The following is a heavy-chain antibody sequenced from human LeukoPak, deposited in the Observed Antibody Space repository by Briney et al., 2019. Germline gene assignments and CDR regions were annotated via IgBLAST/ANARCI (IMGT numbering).Heavy chain of an antibody. J-gene: IGHJ4*02. V-gene: IGHV3-7*01. CDR1: GFTFSSYR. Sequence: HPGGSLRLSCAASGFTFSSYRMSWVRQAPGKGLEWVANIKQDGSEKYYVDSVKGRFTISRDNAKNSLYLQMNSLRAEDTAVYYCARQSLYDYVWGSYRNVPYFDYWGQGTLVTVSS. CDR2: IKQDGSEK. CDR3: ARQSLYDYVWGSYRNVPYFDY. D-gene: IGHD3-16*02.